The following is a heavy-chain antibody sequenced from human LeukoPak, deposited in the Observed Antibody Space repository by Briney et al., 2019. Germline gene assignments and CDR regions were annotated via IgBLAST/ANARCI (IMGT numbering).Heavy chain of an antibody. CDR3: ARRAIDYYYDSSGYSDY. Sequence: GGSLRLSCAASGFTFSSYAMSWVRQAPGKGLEWVSAISGSGGSTYYADSVKGRFTISRDNSKNTLYLQMNSLRAEDTAVYYCARRAIDYYYDSSGYSDYWGQGTLVTVSS. J-gene: IGHJ4*02. V-gene: IGHV3-23*01. CDR2: ISGSGGST. CDR1: GFTFSSYA. D-gene: IGHD3-22*01.